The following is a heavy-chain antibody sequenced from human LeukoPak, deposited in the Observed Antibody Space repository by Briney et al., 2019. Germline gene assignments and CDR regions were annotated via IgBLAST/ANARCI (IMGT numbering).Heavy chain of an antibody. V-gene: IGHV3-23*01. D-gene: IGHD6-6*01. CDR1: GFAFSSYA. Sequence: GGSLRLSCAASGFAFSSYAMSWARQAPGKGLEWVSVISGIGDSTYYTDSVKGRFTISRDNSKNTLYLQMNRLRVEDTAVYYCARFFIYSSLSDPLTDDWGQGTLVTVSS. CDR2: ISGIGDST. CDR3: ARFFIYSSLSDPLTDD. J-gene: IGHJ4*02.